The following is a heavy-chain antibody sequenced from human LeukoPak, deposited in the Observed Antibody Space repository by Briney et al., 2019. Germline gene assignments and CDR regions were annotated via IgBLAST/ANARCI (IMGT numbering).Heavy chain of an antibody. CDR2: IYSGGST. Sequence: GGSLRLSCAASGFTVSSNYMSWVRQAPGKGLEWVSVIYSGGSTYYTDSVTGRFTISRDNSKNTLYLQMNSLRAEDTAVYYCARDSTSGGLDYWGQGTLVTVSS. D-gene: IGHD1-26*01. V-gene: IGHV3-53*01. CDR1: GFTVSSNY. CDR3: ARDSTSGGLDY. J-gene: IGHJ4*02.